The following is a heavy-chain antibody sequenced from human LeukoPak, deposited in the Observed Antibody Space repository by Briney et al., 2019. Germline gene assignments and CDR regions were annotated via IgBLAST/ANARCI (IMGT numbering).Heavy chain of an antibody. V-gene: IGHV3-23*01. J-gene: IGHJ6*02. CDR1: GFTFSSYA. D-gene: IGHD1-26*01. Sequence: GALRLSCAASGFTFSSYAMSWVRQAPGKGLEWVSAISGSGGSTYYADSVKGRFTISRDNSKNTLYLQMNSLRDEDTALYYCARDVGRGDGMDVWGQGTTVTVSS. CDR2: ISGSGGST. CDR3: ARDVGRGDGMDV.